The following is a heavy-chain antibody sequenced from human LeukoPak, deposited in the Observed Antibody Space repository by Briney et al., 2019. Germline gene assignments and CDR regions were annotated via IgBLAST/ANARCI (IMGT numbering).Heavy chain of an antibody. Sequence: PGGSLKLSCAPSGFTLSSYWMSWVRQTPGKGLGWVSRIISDGSSTSYADSVKGRFNISRDNAKNTLYLQMNSLRAEDTAVYYCARDGSLPDYWGQGTLVTVSS. V-gene: IGHV3-74*01. CDR2: IISDGSST. CDR3: ARDGSLPDY. CDR1: GFTLSSYW. J-gene: IGHJ4*02.